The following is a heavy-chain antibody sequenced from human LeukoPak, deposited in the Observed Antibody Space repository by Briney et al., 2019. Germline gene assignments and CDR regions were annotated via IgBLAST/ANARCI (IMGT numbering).Heavy chain of an antibody. Sequence: GASVKVSCKASGYTFTGYYMHWVRQAPGQGLEWMGWINPNSGGTNYAQKFQGRVTMTRDTSISTAYMELSRLRSDDTTVYYCARGGLRLSLYFDYWGQGTLVTVSS. CDR1: GYTFTGYY. V-gene: IGHV1-2*02. D-gene: IGHD5-12*01. CDR2: INPNSGGT. J-gene: IGHJ4*02. CDR3: ARGGLRLSLYFDY.